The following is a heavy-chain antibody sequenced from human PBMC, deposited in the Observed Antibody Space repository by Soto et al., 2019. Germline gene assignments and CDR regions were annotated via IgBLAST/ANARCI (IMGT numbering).Heavy chain of an antibody. D-gene: IGHD3-16*01. V-gene: IGHV4-59*01. J-gene: IGHJ6*02. CDR2: IYYSGST. CDR1: GGSISSYY. CDR3: ARGGILARPTYYGMDV. Sequence: SETLSLTCTVSGGSISSYYWSWIRQPPGKGLEWIGYIYYSGSTNYNPSLKSRVTISVDTSKNQFSLKLSSVTAADTAVYYCARGGILARPTYYGMDVWGQGTTVTVSS.